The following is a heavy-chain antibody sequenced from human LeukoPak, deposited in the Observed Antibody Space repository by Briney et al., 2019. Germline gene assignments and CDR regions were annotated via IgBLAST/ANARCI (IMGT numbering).Heavy chain of an antibody. CDR2: ITGLGTV. J-gene: IGHJ4*02. CDR3: ARRRYESSGHFDY. CDR1: GFTFNSYA. V-gene: IGHV3-23*01. D-gene: IGHD3-22*01. Sequence: PGGSLRLSCVASGFTFNSYAMSWVRQAPGKGLKWVSAITGLGTVDNAGSVRGRFTISRDNSKSTLFLQMDSLKPEDTATYYCARRRYESSGHFDYWGQGALVTVSS.